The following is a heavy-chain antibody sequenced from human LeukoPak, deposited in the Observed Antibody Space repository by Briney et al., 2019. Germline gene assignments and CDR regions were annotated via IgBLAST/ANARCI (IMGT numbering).Heavy chain of an antibody. J-gene: IGHJ3*02. CDR1: GGSVSSYY. CDR3: ARRGAAAGTSVLPFDI. CDR2: IYTSEGT. D-gene: IGHD6-13*01. V-gene: IGHV4-4*09. Sequence: SETLSLTCTVSGGSVSSYYWSWIRQPPGKGLEWIGYIYTSEGTNYNPSLKSRATITLDTSKNQFSLKLSSVTAADTAVYYCARRGAAAGTSVLPFDIWGQGTVVTASS.